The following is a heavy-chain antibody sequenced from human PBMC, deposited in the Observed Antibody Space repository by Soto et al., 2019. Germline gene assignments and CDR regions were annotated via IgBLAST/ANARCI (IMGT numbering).Heavy chain of an antibody. J-gene: IGHJ4*01. CDR3: ARDLALAGNY. Sequence: GALRLSFAASGLTFSSYAMNWVRQTQEKGLEWVSSISSTSSYTHYSDSVKGRFTISRDNANNSLFLQMNSLRAEDTATYFCARDLALAGNYWGQGFLVT. CDR1: GLTFSSYA. V-gene: IGHV3-21*01. CDR2: ISSTSSYT. D-gene: IGHD6-19*01.